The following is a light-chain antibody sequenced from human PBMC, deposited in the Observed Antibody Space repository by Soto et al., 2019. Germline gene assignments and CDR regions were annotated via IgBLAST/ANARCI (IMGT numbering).Light chain of an antibody. CDR2: DVS. V-gene: IGLV2-14*03. CDR3: SSYTSTSTVV. CDR1: SSDVGGYNY. J-gene: IGLJ2*01. Sequence: QSVLTQPASVSGSPGQSITISCTGTSSDVGGYNYVSWYQHHPGKAPKLMIYDVSNRPSGVSNRFSGSKSDNTASLTISGIQAEDEADYYCSSYTSTSTVVFGGGTKLTV.